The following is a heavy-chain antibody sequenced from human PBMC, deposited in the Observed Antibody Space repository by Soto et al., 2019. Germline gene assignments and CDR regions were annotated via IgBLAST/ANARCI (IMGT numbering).Heavy chain of an antibody. Sequence: QVQLVESGGGLVKPGGSLRLSCATSGFIFSDYSMHWIRQAPGKGLEWISYISGNGRIIQYADSAKGRFTISRDNAQNSLYLQMTSLRAEDTALYFCARDFDADSRTDFDYWGQGTLVTVSS. J-gene: IGHJ4*02. D-gene: IGHD4-17*01. CDR2: ISGNGRII. CDR3: ARDFDADSRTDFDY. CDR1: GFIFSDYS. V-gene: IGHV3-11*01.